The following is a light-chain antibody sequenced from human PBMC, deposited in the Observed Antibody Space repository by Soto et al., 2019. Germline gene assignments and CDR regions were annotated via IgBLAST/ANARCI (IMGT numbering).Light chain of an antibody. V-gene: IGLV2-14*01. CDR2: EVS. CDR1: TSDIGGYKF. CDR3: TSFSSSSTPYV. Sequence: QSVLTQPASVSGSTGQSITISCTGATSDIGGYKFVSWYQQHPGKAPKVMIYEVSNRPSGISDRFSGSKSGNTASLTISGLQAEDEADYYCTSFSSSSTPYVFGTGTKATVL. J-gene: IGLJ1*01.